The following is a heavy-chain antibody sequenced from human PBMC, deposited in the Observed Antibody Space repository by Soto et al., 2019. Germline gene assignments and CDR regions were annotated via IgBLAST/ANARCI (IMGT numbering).Heavy chain of an antibody. CDR3: AKSRVFIGAIVTLLDS. J-gene: IGHJ4*02. CDR2: ISNNGDTA. V-gene: IGHV3-23*01. CDR1: GFTFSSYA. Sequence: EVQLLESGGGLVQPGGSLTLSCATCGFTFSSYAMVWVGQAAEKGLEWVASISNNGDTAYYADSVKGRFTISRGNSENTLYLQMNGLRADDTALYFCAKSRVFIGAIVTLLDSWGQGTQVTVSS. D-gene: IGHD3-16*02.